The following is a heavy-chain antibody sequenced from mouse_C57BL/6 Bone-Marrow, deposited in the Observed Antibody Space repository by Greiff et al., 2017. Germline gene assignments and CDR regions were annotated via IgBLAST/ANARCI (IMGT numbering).Heavy chain of an antibody. J-gene: IGHJ2*01. D-gene: IGHD2-1*01. Sequence: DVKLVESGGGLVKPGGSLKLSCAASGFTFSDYGMHWVRQAPETGLEWVAYISSGSSTIYYADTVKGRFTLSRDNAKNTLFLQMTSLRSEDTAMYYCARDGKETFDYWGQGTTLTVSS. CDR2: ISSGSSTI. CDR3: ARDGKETFDY. V-gene: IGHV5-17*01. CDR1: GFTFSDYG.